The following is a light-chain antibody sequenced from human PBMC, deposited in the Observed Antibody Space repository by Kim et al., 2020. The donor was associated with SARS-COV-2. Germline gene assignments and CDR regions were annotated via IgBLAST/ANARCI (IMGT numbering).Light chain of an antibody. V-gene: IGLV1-40*01. Sequence: QSVLTQPPSVSGAPGQRVTISCTGSRSNIGAGYDVHWYRQVPGGAPTLLIYGNDNRPSGVPDRFSGSRSGTSASLDITGLQADDEADDYCQSYDDSLRGLFGGGTQLTVL. CDR2: GND. CDR1: RSNIGAGYD. J-gene: IGLJ2*01. CDR3: QSYDDSLRGL.